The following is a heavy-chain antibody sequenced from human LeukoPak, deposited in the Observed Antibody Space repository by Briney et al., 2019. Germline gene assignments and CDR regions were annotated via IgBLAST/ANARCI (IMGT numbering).Heavy chain of an antibody. D-gene: IGHD3-22*01. V-gene: IGHV3-7*01. CDR1: GFTFSSYW. CDR2: IKEDGSVK. J-gene: IGHJ4*02. CDR3: ARSPNYYDSSGREGYFDY. Sequence: GGSLRLSCAASGFTFSSYWMNWARQAPGEGREGVAKIKEDGSVKYYVDSVKGRFTISRDNAKNSLYLQTNSLRAEDTAVYYCARSPNYYDSSGREGYFDYWGQGTLVTVSS.